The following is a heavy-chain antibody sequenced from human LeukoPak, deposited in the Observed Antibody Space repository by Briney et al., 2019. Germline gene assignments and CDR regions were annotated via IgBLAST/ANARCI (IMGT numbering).Heavy chain of an antibody. CDR2: INSDGSST. Sequence: PGGSLRLSCAASGFTFSSYWMHWVRQAPGKGLVWVSRINSDGSSTSCADSVKGRFTISRDSAKNTLYLQMNSLRAEDTAVYYCARDAGLNTMIVVVPFDYWGQGTLVTVSS. J-gene: IGHJ4*02. CDR1: GFTFSSYW. V-gene: IGHV3-74*01. D-gene: IGHD3-22*01. CDR3: ARDAGLNTMIVVVPFDY.